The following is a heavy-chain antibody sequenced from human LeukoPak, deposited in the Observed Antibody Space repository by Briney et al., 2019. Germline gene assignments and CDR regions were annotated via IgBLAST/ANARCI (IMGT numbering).Heavy chain of an antibody. J-gene: IGHJ4*02. CDR2: IYWNDDK. CDR1: GFSLTTSGVG. D-gene: IGHD5-18*01. V-gene: IGHV2-5*01. Sequence: SGPTLVNPTQTLTLTCTFSGFSLTTSGVGVGWIRQPPGKALEWLALIYWNDDKRYSPSLKSRLTITKDTSKNQVVLSMTNMDPVDTATYYCARRSDTVMVYDYWGQGTLVTVSS. CDR3: ARRSDTVMVYDY.